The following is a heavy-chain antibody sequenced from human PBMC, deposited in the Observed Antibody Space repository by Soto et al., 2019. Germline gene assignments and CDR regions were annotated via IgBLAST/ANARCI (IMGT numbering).Heavy chain of an antibody. CDR3: PVATIEYNWFDP. CDR1: GGSISSSSYY. D-gene: IGHD5-12*01. CDR2: IYYSGST. J-gene: IGHJ5*02. Sequence: PSETLSLTCTVSGGSISSSSYYWGWIRQPPGKGLEWIGSIYYSGSTYYNPSLKSRVTISVDTSKNQFSLKLSSVTAADTAVYYCPVATIEYNWFDPWGQGTLVTVSS. V-gene: IGHV4-39*01.